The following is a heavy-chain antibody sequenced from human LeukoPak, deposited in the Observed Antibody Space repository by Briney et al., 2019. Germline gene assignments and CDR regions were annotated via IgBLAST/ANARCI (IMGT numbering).Heavy chain of an antibody. Sequence: GGSLRLSCAVSGFAFSNYAMTWVRQAPREGLDWVSAVSVSAGSTYYADSVKGRFTISRDNSKNTLYLQMNSLTAEDTAIYYCAKDLLRFDSWGQGTLVTVSS. V-gene: IGHV3-23*01. CDR1: GFAFSNYA. CDR3: AKDLLRFDS. J-gene: IGHJ5*01. CDR2: VSVSAGST.